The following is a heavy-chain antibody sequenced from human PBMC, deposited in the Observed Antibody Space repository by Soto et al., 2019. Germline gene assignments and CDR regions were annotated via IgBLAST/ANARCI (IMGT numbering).Heavy chain of an antibody. Sequence: QVQLVQSGAEVKRPGASVKVSCTTSGYKFADYNMNWVRQATGRGLEWLGYMNSFSGGSDFAPKFQDRFTLTKNTSISTAYLELTNLRDDDTAVYYCARGSAFQRTGNSDFWGQGTPVTVSS. J-gene: IGHJ4*02. CDR2: MNSFSGGS. CDR3: ARGSAFQRTGNSDF. CDR1: GYKFADYN. D-gene: IGHD6-19*01. V-gene: IGHV1-8*02.